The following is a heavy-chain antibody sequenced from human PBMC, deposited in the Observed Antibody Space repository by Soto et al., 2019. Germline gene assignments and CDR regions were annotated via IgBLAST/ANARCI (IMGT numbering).Heavy chain of an antibody. CDR2: IKQDGSEK. V-gene: IGHV3-7*01. CDR1: GFTFSSYW. J-gene: IGHJ5*02. Sequence: EVQLVESGGGLVQPGGSLRLSCAASGFTFSSYWMSWVRQAPGKGLEWVSNIKQDGSEKYYVDSVKGRFTISRDNAKNSLDLQMNSLRAEDTAVYYCASYCSSSSCTNWFDPWGEGTLVTVSS. CDR3: ASYCSSSSCTNWFDP. D-gene: IGHD2-2*01.